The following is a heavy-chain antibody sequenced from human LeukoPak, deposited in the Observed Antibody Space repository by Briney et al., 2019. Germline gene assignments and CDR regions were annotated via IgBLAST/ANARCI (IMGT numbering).Heavy chain of an antibody. D-gene: IGHD3-9*01. V-gene: IGHV3-21*01. CDR2: ISSSTSYV. CDR1: GFTFSTYS. J-gene: IGHJ4*02. Sequence: GSLRLSCAASGFTFSTYSMNWVRQAPGKGLEWVSTISSSTSYVSYADSVKGRFTISRDNAKNSLYLQMNSLRAEDTAVYYCASDWYDTSTSYWGQGTLVTVSS. CDR3: ASDWYDTSTSY.